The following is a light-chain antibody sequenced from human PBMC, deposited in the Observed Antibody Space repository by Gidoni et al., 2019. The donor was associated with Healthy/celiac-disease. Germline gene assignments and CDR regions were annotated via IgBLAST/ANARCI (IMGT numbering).Light chain of an antibody. CDR2: GAS. CDR1: QSVSSS. J-gene: IGKJ4*01. V-gene: IGKV3-15*01. CDR3: QQYNNWPPLT. Sequence: EIVMTQSPATLSVSPGEDATLSCRASQSVSSSLAWYQQKPGQAPRLLIYGASTRATGIPARFSGSGSGTEFTLTISSLQSEDFAVYYCQQYNNWPPLTFGGGPRWRSN.